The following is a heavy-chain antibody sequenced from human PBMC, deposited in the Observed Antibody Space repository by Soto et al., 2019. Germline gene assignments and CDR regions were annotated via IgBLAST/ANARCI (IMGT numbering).Heavy chain of an antibody. J-gene: IGHJ4*02. D-gene: IGHD3-16*01. Sequence: QMQLVESGGGVVQPGRSLRLSCAASGFTFNKYGMQWVRQAPGKGLEWVAVISYDGTTKYHADSVKGRFTISRDNAKNTLFLQMDSQRVEDTAVYYCAKGGLWGAYYFDYWGQGIPVTVSS. CDR2: ISYDGTTK. V-gene: IGHV3-30*18. CDR1: GFTFNKYG. CDR3: AKGGLWGAYYFDY.